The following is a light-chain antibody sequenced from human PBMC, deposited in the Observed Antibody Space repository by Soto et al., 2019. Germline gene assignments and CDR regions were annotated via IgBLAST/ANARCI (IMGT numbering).Light chain of an antibody. CDR3: QQYNNWPQWT. Sequence: EIVMTQSPATLSVSPGERATLSCRASQSVSSNLAWYQQKPGQAPRLLIYGASTRATGIPARFSGSGSGTAFTLTISSLQSEDFAGYYCQQYNNWPQWTLGQGTKVEIK. CDR2: GAS. J-gene: IGKJ1*01. V-gene: IGKV3-15*01. CDR1: QSVSSN.